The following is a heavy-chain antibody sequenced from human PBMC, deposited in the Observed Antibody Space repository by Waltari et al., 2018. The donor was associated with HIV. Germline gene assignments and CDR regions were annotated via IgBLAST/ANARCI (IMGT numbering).Heavy chain of an antibody. Sequence: QVQPQGSGPGLVTLFDALSLTCTVSGGSISSGRYYWSWIRQPAGKGLEWIGRIYTSGSTNYNPSLKSRVTISVDTSKNQFSLKLSSVTAADTAVYYCARDNWNDSYYYYGMDVWGQGTTVTVSS. J-gene: IGHJ6*02. CDR2: IYTSGST. D-gene: IGHD1-20*01. V-gene: IGHV4-61*02. CDR1: GGSISSGRYY. CDR3: ARDNWNDSYYYYGMDV.